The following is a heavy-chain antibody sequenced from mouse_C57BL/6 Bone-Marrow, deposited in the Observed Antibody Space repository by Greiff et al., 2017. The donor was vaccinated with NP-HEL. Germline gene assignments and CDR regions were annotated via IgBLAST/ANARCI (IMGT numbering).Heavy chain of an antibody. CDR1: GFSLTSYG. Sequence: VQLKESGPGLVQPSQSLSITCTVSGFSLTSYGVHWVRQSPGKGLEWLGVIWSGGSTDYNAAFISRLSISKDNSKSQVFFKMNSLQADDTAIYYCAIYYSNYVYYAMDYWGQGTSVTVSS. CDR3: AIYYSNYVYYAMDY. D-gene: IGHD2-5*01. CDR2: IWSGGST. J-gene: IGHJ4*01. V-gene: IGHV2-2*01.